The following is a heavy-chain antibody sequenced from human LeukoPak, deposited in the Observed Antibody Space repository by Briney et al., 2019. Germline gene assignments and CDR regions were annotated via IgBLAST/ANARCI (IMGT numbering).Heavy chain of an antibody. CDR3: AKDLHYGSADY. CDR1: GFTFSSYW. J-gene: IGHJ4*02. D-gene: IGHD3-10*01. CDR2: INSDGSST. Sequence: QSGGSLRLSCAAPGFTFSSYWMHWVRQAPGKGLVWVSRINSDGSSTNYADSVKGRFTISRDNAKNALYLQMNSLRAEDTAVYYCAKDLHYGSADYWGQGALVTVSS. V-gene: IGHV3-74*01.